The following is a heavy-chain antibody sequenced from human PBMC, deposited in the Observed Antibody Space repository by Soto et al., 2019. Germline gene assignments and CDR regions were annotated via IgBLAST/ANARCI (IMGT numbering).Heavy chain of an antibody. CDR1: GFTFSSYA. J-gene: IGHJ4*02. V-gene: IGHV3-23*01. Sequence: GGSLRLSCAASGFTFSSYALSWVRQAPGKGPEWVSVISGSGATTYYADSVMGRFTISRDNSKNTLYLQLNSLRAEDTAVYYCAKARTVPTRELEYWGQGALVTVSS. CDR3: AKARTVPTRELEY. CDR2: ISGSGATT. D-gene: IGHD2-2*01.